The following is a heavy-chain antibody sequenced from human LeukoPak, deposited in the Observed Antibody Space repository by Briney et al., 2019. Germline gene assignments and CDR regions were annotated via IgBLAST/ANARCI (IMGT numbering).Heavy chain of an antibody. J-gene: IGHJ6*03. D-gene: IGHD5-12*01. CDR1: GFTFSSYS. CDR3: ARVEATISLYYYYMDV. V-gene: IGHV3-21*01. CDR2: ISSSSSYI. Sequence: PGGSLRLSCAASGFTFSSYSMNWVRQAPGKGLEWVSSISSSSSYIYYADSVKGRFTISRDNAKNSLYLQMNSLRAEDTAVYYCARVEATISLYYYYMDVWGKGTTVTVSS.